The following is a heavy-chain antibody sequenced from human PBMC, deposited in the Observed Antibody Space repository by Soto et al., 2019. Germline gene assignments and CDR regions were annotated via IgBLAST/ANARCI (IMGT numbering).Heavy chain of an antibody. Sequence: EVQLSQSGGGLVQPGGSLRLSCAASGFTFSNFAMRWVRQAPGKGLEWVSDISGSGGITYYAESVKGRFTISRDNAKNTLFLQMNSLRVEDTAVYYCAKDIVAVGGYETFDFWGQGTMVTVSS. D-gene: IGHD5-12*01. J-gene: IGHJ4*02. CDR2: ISGSGGIT. CDR1: GFTFSNFA. CDR3: AKDIVAVGGYETFDF. V-gene: IGHV3-23*01.